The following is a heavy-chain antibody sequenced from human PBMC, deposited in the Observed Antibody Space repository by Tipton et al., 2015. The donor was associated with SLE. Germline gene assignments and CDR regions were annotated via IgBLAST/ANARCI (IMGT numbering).Heavy chain of an antibody. Sequence: TLSLTCTVSGDSVSSSNYYWGWIRQPPGKGLEWIGTIFYGESTYYNPSLKSRVTISVDPSKNQFSLRLTSLTAADTAVYYCARVVYSFSDAFDIWGQGTLVTVSS. V-gene: IGHV4-39*07. CDR3: ARVVYSFSDAFDI. D-gene: IGHD6-13*01. CDR2: IFYGEST. CDR1: GDSVSSSNYY. J-gene: IGHJ3*02.